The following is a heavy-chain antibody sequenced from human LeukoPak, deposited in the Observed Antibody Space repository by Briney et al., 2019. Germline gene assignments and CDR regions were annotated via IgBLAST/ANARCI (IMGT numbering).Heavy chain of an antibody. D-gene: IGHD2-15*01. V-gene: IGHV4-59*01. CDR2: IYYSGST. J-gene: IGHJ3*02. Sequence: PSETLSLTCTVSGGSISTYYWSWIRQPPGKGLEWIGYIYYSGSTNYSPSLKSRVTISVDTYKNQFSLKLSSVTASDPAVNYCARFMKPSATFAFDIWGQGTMVTVSS. CDR1: GGSISTYY. CDR3: ARFMKPSATFAFDI.